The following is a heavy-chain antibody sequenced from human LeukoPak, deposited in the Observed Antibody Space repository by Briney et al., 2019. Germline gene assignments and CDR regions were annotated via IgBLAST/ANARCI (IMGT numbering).Heavy chain of an antibody. Sequence: ASVKVSCKASGYPFSYFAINWVRQAPGQGLEWMGWISAFNGNTKYAQMFQDRLTMTTDTSTNTVYMELRSLRSDDTAVYFCARRYGGYSPYDYWGQGTLVTVSS. CDR1: GYPFSYFA. D-gene: IGHD4-23*01. CDR3: ARRYGGYSPYDY. V-gene: IGHV1-18*01. J-gene: IGHJ4*02. CDR2: ISAFNGNT.